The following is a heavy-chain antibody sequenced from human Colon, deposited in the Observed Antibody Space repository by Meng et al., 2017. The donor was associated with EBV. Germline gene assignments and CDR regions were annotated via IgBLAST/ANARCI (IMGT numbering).Heavy chain of an antibody. CDR2: IHSSGST. D-gene: IGHD3-10*01. V-gene: IGHV4-31*03. CDR3: ARASYGSGSPLGESWFDP. J-gene: IGHJ5*02. Sequence: SDPGLVKPSKTLSLTCTVSGGSISCGGYCWSWNRKHPGKGLEWIGYIHSSGSTYYNPSLRSRLTISVDTSKNQFSLKLSSVTAADTAVYYCARASYGSGSPLGESWFDPWGQGTLVTVSS. CDR1: GGSISCGGYC.